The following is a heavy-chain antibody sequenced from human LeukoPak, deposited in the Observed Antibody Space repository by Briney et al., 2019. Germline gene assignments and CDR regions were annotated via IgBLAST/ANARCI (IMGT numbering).Heavy chain of an antibody. D-gene: IGHD3-9*01. CDR1: GFTFSSYA. CDR2: ISGSADST. CDR3: ARVLSLFDWSNAFDI. Sequence: GGSLRLSCAASGFTFSSYAMSWVRQAPGKGLEWVSAISGSADSTYYADSVKGRFTISRDNSKNTLYLQMNSLRAEDAALYYCARVLSLFDWSNAFDIWGQGTMVTVSS. V-gene: IGHV3-23*01. J-gene: IGHJ3*02.